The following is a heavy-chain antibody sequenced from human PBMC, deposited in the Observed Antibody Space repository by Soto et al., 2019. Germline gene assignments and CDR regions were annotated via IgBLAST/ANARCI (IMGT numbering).Heavy chain of an antibody. V-gene: IGHV3-30*18. Sequence: QVQLVESGGAVVQPGRSLRLSCAASGFTFSSYGMHWVRQAPGKGLEWVAVTSYDGSNKYYADSVKGRFTISRDNSNNTLYLQMNSLRPEDTAVYYYAKDFARYCSGGSCYFDYWGQGTLVTVSS. D-gene: IGHD2-15*01. CDR3: AKDFARYCSGGSCYFDY. CDR2: TSYDGSNK. CDR1: GFTFSSYG. J-gene: IGHJ4*02.